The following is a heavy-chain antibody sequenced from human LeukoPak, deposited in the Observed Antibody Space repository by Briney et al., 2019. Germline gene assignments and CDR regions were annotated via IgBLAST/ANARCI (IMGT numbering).Heavy chain of an antibody. V-gene: IGHV3-21*01. CDR2: ISSSSSYI. Sequence: GGSLRLSCAASGFTFSSYSMNWVRQAPGKGLEWVSSISSSSSYIYYADSVKGRFTISRDNAKNSLYLQMNSLRAEDTAVYYCARVWQLERNGLDYWGQGTLVTVSS. CDR1: GFTFSSYS. CDR3: ARVWQLERNGLDY. J-gene: IGHJ4*02. D-gene: IGHD1-1*01.